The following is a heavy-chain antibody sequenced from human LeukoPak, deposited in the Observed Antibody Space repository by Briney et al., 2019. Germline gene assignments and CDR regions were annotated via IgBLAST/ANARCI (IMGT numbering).Heavy chain of an antibody. D-gene: IGHD2-15*01. Sequence: SVKVSCKAYGGTFSTYAISWVRQAPGQGLEWMGGIIPIFGTSNSAQKFQDRVTITADASTSTAYMELSSLRSEDTAVYYCARGYCSGGSCHDYWGQGTLVTVSS. V-gene: IGHV1-69*01. CDR3: ARGYCSGGSCHDY. CDR1: GGTFSTYA. CDR2: IIPIFGTS. J-gene: IGHJ4*02.